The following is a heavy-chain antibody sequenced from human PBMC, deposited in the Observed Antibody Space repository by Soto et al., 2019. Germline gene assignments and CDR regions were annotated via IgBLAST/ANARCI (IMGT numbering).Heavy chain of an antibody. CDR3: ARRVRRWSDYGMDV. V-gene: IGHV4-39*01. CDR2: IYYSGST. CDR1: GGSISSGGYY. J-gene: IGHJ6*02. D-gene: IGHD2-8*01. Sequence: SETLSLTCTVSGGSISSGGYYWSWIRQHPGKGLEWIGYIYYSGSTYYNPSLKSRVTISVDTSKNQFSLKLSSVTAADTAVYYCARRVRRWSDYGMDVWGQGTTVTVSS.